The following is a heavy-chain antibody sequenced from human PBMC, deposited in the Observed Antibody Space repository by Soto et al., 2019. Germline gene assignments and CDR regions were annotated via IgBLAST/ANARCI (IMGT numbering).Heavy chain of an antibody. D-gene: IGHD3-3*01. CDR3: ARGSAGFWSGCGSASFDY. CDR2: INHSGST. Sequence: PSETLSLTCAVYGGSFSGYYWSWIRQPPGKGLEWIGEINHSGSTNYNPSLKSRVTISVDTSKNQFSPKLSSVTAADTAVYYCARGSAGFWSGCGSASFDYWGQGTLVTVSS. CDR1: GGSFSGYY. J-gene: IGHJ4*02. V-gene: IGHV4-34*01.